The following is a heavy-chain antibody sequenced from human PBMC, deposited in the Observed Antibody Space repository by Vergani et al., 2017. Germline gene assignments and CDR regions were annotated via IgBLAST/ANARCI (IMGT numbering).Heavy chain of an antibody. CDR2: ITAYNGNT. CDR3: SRVGNYYGPGSSKRNWFDP. Sequence: QVQLVQSGAEVKKPGASVKVSCKASVYTFTSSAISWGRQAPGQGLECMGWITAYNGNTNYAQKLQGRVTMTTDTSTITAYMELRSLRSDDTVVYYCSRVGNYYGPGSSKRNWFDPWGQGTLVTVSS. J-gene: IGHJ5*02. D-gene: IGHD3-10*01. CDR1: VYTFTSSA. V-gene: IGHV1-18*01.